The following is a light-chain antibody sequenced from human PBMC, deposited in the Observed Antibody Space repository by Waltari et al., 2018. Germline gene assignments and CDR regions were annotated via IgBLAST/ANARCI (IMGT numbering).Light chain of an antibody. CDR1: QSVSSNY. CDR2: GAS. V-gene: IGKV3-20*01. Sequence: EVVLTHSPGTLSLSPGERATLSCRASQSVSSNYLPWYQQKLGQAPRLLIYGASSRATGIPDRFSGSGSGADFTLTINRLEPEDFAVYYCQQYESSPETFGQGTKVEIK. J-gene: IGKJ1*01. CDR3: QQYESSPET.